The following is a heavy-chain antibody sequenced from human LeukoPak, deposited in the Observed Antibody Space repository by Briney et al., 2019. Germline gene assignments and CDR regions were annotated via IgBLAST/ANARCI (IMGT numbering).Heavy chain of an antibody. CDR1: GYSFTSYW. D-gene: IGHD3-9*01. Sequence: GESLKISCKGSGYSFTSYWIGWVRQMPGKGLEWMGIIYPGDSDTRYSPSFQGQVTISADKSISTAYLQWSSLKASDTATYYCARFERRILTGYLDNWFDPWGQGTLVTVSS. V-gene: IGHV5-51*01. J-gene: IGHJ5*02. CDR2: IYPGDSDT. CDR3: ARFERRILTGYLDNWFDP.